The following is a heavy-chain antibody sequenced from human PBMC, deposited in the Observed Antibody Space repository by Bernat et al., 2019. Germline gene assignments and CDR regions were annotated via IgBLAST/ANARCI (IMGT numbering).Heavy chain of an antibody. J-gene: IGHJ6*03. CDR3: ARNGYYDFWSGFLFDDRDV. V-gene: IGHV1-18*01. CDR1: GYTFTNYG. CDR2: ISGYNDNP. D-gene: IGHD3-3*01. Sequence: QVQLVQSGAEVKKPGASVKVSCKASGYTFTNYGISWVRQAPGQGLEWMGWISGYNDNPKYSQSLQGRVTMTADTSTNTVYLELRSLRSDDTAVYYCARNGYYDFWSGFLFDDRDVWGKGTTVIVSS.